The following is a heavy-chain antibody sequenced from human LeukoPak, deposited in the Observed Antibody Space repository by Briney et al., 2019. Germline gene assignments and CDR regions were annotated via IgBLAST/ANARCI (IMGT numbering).Heavy chain of an antibody. J-gene: IGHJ4*02. CDR3: ARGWLAETTVVTPYNY. D-gene: IGHD4-23*01. Sequence: ASVKVSCKASGGTFSNYAINWVRQAPGQGLEWMGGIIPIFSTAHYAQKFQGRVTITADEFTSTAYMELSSLRAEDTAVYYCARGWLAETTVVTPYNYWGQGTLVTVSS. CDR2: IIPIFSTA. CDR1: GGTFSNYA. V-gene: IGHV1-69*13.